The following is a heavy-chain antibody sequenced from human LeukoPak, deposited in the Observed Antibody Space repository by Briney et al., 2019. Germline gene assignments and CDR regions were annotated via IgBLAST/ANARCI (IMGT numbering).Heavy chain of an antibody. CDR3: ARGLLVGNTGYYFDY. D-gene: IGHD1-26*01. J-gene: IGHJ4*02. Sequence: PSETLSLTCTVSGGSITNNNYYWDWIRQPPGKGLEWIGDLYYSGSTHYNPSLKSRVTLSVDTSKNQFSLKLNSVTAADTAVYYCARGLLVGNTGYYFDYWGQGTLVTVSS. V-gene: IGHV4-39*01. CDR1: GGSITNNNYY. CDR2: LYYSGST.